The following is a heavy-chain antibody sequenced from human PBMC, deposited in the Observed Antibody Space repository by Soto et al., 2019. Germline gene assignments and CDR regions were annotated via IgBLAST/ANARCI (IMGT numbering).Heavy chain of an antibody. CDR2: ISSTTNYI. CDR3: ARESEDLTSNFDY. Sequence: EVQLVESGGGLVKPGGSLTLSRAGPWLTFTTYSMNLVRQAPGKGLAWVSSISSTTNYIYYGNSKKGRFTISRDNAKNSLYLEMNSLRAEDTAVYYCARESEDLTSNFDYWGQGTLVTVSS. V-gene: IGHV3-21*06. J-gene: IGHJ4*02. CDR1: WLTFTTYS.